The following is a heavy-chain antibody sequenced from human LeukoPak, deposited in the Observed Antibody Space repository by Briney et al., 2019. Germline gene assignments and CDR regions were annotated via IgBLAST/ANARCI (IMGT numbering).Heavy chain of an antibody. V-gene: IGHV4-59*01. CDR3: GRGAGSTIFGDDDYFDY. CDR1: SRSLSIYY. Sequence: SQTLALTCTFSSRSLSIYYGRWVRQPPRKGREWVGYIYYSRRTNCTPSLKTRVTISVGKSKRQFSLEMSSVNDADKAVYYCGRGAGSTIFGDDDYFDYWGKGTLVTVSS. J-gene: IGHJ4*02. CDR2: IYYSRRT. D-gene: IGHD3-3*01.